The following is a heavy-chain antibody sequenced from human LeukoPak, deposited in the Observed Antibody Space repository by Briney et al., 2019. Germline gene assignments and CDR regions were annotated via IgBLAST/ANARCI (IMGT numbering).Heavy chain of an antibody. CDR3: ARMRLRMVRGVSHFDY. D-gene: IGHD3-10*01. V-gene: IGHV1-18*01. CDR1: GYSFTSYG. Sequence: ASVKVSCKASGYSFTSYGISWVRQAPGQGLEWMGWISAYNGNTNYAQNLQGKVTMTTDTSTSTAYMELRSLRSDDTAVYYCARMRLRMVRGVSHFDYWGQGTLVTVSS. J-gene: IGHJ4*02. CDR2: ISAYNGNT.